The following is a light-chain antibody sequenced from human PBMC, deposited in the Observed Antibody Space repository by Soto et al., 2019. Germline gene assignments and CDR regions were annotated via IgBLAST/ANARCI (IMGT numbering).Light chain of an antibody. J-gene: IGKJ5*01. CDR2: DAS. Sequence: EVVLTQSSATLSLSPGEGDTLSCRASQSVTISLAWYQKKSGQAPRLLIYDASKRATGIPARFSGSGSGTDFNLNIASLEPEDSAIYFCQKRSNWPPTFGQGTQLEIK. V-gene: IGKV3-11*01. CDR3: QKRSNWPPT. CDR1: QSVTIS.